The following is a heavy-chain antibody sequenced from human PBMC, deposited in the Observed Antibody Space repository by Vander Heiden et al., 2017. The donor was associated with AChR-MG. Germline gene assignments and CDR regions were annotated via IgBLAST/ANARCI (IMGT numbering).Heavy chain of an antibody. D-gene: IGHD3-10*01. CDR2: INQEGSEK. CDR1: GVTCSSYS. J-gene: IGHJ4*02. CDR3: ASGFGWFIY. V-gene: IGHV3-7*01. Sequence: QVVEPGRALFLPGGSLRPSCAASGVTCSSYSISWARQAPGKGLEWVANINQEGSEKSYVDSVKGRFTTSRDNAKKSLFLQMNGLSAGDTAVYYCASGFGWFIYWGQGNLVTVS.